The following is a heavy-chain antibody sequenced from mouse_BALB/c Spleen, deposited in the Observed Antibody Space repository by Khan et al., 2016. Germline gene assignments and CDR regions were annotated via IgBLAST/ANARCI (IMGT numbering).Heavy chain of an antibody. CDR2: IDPANGNT. J-gene: IGHJ3*01. Sequence: VQLQQSGAELVKPGASVKLSCTASGFNIKDTYMHWVKQRPEQGLEWIGRIDPANGNTKYDPKFQGKATITADTSANTAYLPLSSLTSEDTAVYDCARSPYDYDVGFAYWGQGTLVTVSA. CDR3: ARSPYDYDVGFAY. CDR1: GFNIKDTY. V-gene: IGHV14-3*02. D-gene: IGHD2-4*01.